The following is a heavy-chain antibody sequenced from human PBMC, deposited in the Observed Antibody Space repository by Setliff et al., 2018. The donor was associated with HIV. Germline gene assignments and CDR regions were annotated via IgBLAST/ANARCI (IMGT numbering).Heavy chain of an antibody. CDR2: INHSGST. Sequence: PSETLSLTCAVYGGSFSGYNWSWIRQTPGKGLEWIGEINHSGSTNHNPSLKSRATISVDTSKNQFSLKLSSVTAADTAVYYCARHSSMTTVTFDYWGQGTLVTVS. V-gene: IGHV4-34*04. CDR1: GGSFSGYN. J-gene: IGHJ4*02. CDR3: ARHSSMTTVTFDY. D-gene: IGHD4-17*01.